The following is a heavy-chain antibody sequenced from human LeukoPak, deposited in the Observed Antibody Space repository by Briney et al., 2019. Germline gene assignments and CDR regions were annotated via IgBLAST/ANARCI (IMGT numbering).Heavy chain of an antibody. CDR1: GFTFSSYE. V-gene: IGHV3-48*03. CDR2: IRSSGSTM. J-gene: IGHJ4*02. D-gene: IGHD6-13*01. CDR3: ARDPGRSSSWYFDY. Sequence: PGGSLRLSCPASGFTFSSYEMNWVRQAPGKGLEWVSYIRSSGSTMYYADSVKGRFTISRDNTKTSLYLQMNSLRAEDTAVYYSARDPGRSSSWYFDYWGQGTLVTVSS.